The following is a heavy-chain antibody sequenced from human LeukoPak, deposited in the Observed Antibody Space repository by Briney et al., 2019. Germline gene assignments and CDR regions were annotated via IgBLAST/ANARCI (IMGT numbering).Heavy chain of an antibody. Sequence: GGSLRLSCAASGFTFSSYAMSWVRQAPGKGLEWVSAISGSGSSTYYADSVKGRFTISRDNSKNTLYLQMNSLRTEDTAVYYCAKSWLRLGGDYWGQGTLVTVSS. CDR2: ISGSGSST. V-gene: IGHV3-23*01. CDR3: AKSWLRLGGDY. J-gene: IGHJ4*02. CDR1: GFTFSSYA. D-gene: IGHD3-16*01.